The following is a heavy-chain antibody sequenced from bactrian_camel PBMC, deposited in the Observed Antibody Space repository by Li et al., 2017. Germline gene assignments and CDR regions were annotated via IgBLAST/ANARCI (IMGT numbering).Heavy chain of an antibody. J-gene: IGHJ4*01. Sequence: VQLVESGGGLVQPGGSLNLSCAATGKTNVLNCMGWFRQAPGKEREGVAVITRIHGGTEYADSVKGRFIISRDSSKMTWSLQMNNLKPEDTAMYYCAAVTGCSLTPWLRDPGNKSGPMNWGQGTQVT. CDR2: ITRIHGGT. CDR3: AAVTGCSLTPWLRDPGNKSGPMN. V-gene: IGHV3S53*01. CDR1: GKTNVLNC. D-gene: IGHD3*01.